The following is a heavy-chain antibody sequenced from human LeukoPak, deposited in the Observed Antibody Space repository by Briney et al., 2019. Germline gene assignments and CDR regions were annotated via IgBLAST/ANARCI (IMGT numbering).Heavy chain of an antibody. CDR2: IIPILGIA. D-gene: IGHD3-16*01. CDR3: VGPLNTLGGPEYYYYYGMDV. J-gene: IGHJ6*02. Sequence: ASVKVSCKASGGTFSSYTISWVRQAPGQGLEWMGRIIPILGIANYAQKFQGRVMITADKSTSTAYMELSSLRSEDTAVYYCVGPLNTLGGPEYYYYYGMDVWGQGTTVTVSS. CDR1: GGTFSSYT. V-gene: IGHV1-69*02.